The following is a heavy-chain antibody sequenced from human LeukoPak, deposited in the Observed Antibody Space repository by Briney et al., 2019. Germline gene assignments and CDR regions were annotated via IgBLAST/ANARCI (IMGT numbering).Heavy chain of an antibody. CDR2: INPNSGGT. D-gene: IGHD1-20*01. Sequence: VASVKVSCKASGYTFTGYYMHWVRLAPGHGLEWIGWINPNSGGTKHAQRFQGRVTMTRDTSTSTAYMELSRLTFAATAVYYCARDPITGTTYFDYWGRGTLVTVSS. CDR3: ARDPITGTTYFDY. V-gene: IGHV1-2*02. CDR1: GYTFTGYY. J-gene: IGHJ4*02.